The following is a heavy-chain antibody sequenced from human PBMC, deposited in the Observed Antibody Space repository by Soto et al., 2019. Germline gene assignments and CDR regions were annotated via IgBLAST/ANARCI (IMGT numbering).Heavy chain of an antibody. CDR3: SRGTSIPASGAY. J-gene: IGHJ4*01. CDR1: GYTFTNYG. Sequence: QVQLVQSGAEVKKPGASVKVSCKASGYTFTNYGINWVRQAPGQGLEWLGWVSAYNGEKRYAQRVQARVIMTTVTSTSTSYMELRSLRSDDTAVYYCSRGTSIPASGAYWGQGTLVTVSP. CDR2: VSAYNGEK. D-gene: IGHD6-6*01. V-gene: IGHV1-18*01.